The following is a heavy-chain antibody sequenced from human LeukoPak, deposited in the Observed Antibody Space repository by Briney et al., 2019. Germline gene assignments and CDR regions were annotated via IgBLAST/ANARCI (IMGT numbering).Heavy chain of an antibody. Sequence: ASETLSLTCSVSGDSLSIYYWNWLRQSPGKGLEWIGYFFYTGTTSYNPSLKSRVNMSVDKSKNLVSLTLRSVTAADTAVYYCARRTYYYHGLDVWGPRTTVIVSS. V-gene: IGHV4-59*08. CDR3: ARRTYYYHGLDV. CDR1: GDSLSIYY. J-gene: IGHJ6*02. CDR2: FFYTGTT. D-gene: IGHD3/OR15-3a*01.